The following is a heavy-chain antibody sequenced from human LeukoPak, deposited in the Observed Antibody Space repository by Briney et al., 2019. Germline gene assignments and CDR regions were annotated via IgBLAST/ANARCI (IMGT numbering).Heavy chain of an antibody. CDR1: GYTLTELS. V-gene: IGHV1-24*01. J-gene: IGHJ4*02. D-gene: IGHD6-6*01. Sequence: ASVTVSCKVSGYTLTELSMHWVRQAPGKGLEWMGGFDPEDGETIYAQKFQGRVTMTEDTSTDTAYMELSSLRSEDTAVYYCATVIAARAYYFDYWGQGTLVTVSS. CDR2: FDPEDGET. CDR3: ATVIAARAYYFDY.